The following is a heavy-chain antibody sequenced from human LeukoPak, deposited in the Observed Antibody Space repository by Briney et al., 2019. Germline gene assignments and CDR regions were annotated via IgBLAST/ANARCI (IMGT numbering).Heavy chain of an antibody. CDR3: ARIEIATTHFDY. V-gene: IGHV3-64*01. Sequence: PGGSLRLSCADSGLTFSSDVLHWIRQAPGKGLEYVSAISSDGRSTYYSNSVKGRFTISRDNSKNTLYLQMGSLRGEDMAVYYCARIEIATTHFDYWGQGTLVTVSS. CDR1: GLTFSSDV. J-gene: IGHJ4*02. CDR2: ISSDGRST. D-gene: IGHD5-24*01.